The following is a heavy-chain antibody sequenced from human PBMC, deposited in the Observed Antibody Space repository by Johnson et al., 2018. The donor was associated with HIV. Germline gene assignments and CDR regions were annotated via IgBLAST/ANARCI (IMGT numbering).Heavy chain of an antibody. CDR2: INWNGGST. J-gene: IGHJ3*01. D-gene: IGHD5-18*01. CDR1: GFTFDDYG. V-gene: IGHV3-20*04. CDR3: AKGEAQEGWIQLGSYAFDF. Sequence: VQLVESGGGVVRPGGSLRLSCVASGFTFDDYGMSWVRQAPGKGLEWVSGINWNGGSTGYADSVKGRFTISRDNSRNTVDLQMSNLRTEETAVYYGAKGEAQEGWIQLGSYAFDFWGRGTMVTVSS.